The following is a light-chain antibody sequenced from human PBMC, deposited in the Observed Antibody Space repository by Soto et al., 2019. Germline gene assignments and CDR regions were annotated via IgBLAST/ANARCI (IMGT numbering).Light chain of an antibody. Sequence: DIQMTQSPSTLSASVGDRVTITCRPSQSVSSLLAWYQQKPGKAPKLVIYRASSSESGVPSRFSGNGSGTEFTLTISSLQPDDFATYSCQHYSSHSPRYTFGQGTKLEIK. CDR3: QHYSSHSPRYT. CDR2: RAS. J-gene: IGKJ2*01. V-gene: IGKV1-5*03. CDR1: QSVSSL.